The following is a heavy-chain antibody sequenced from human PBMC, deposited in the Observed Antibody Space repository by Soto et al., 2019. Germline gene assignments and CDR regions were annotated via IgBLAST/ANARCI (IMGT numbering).Heavy chain of an antibody. V-gene: IGHV1-2*02. CDR2: INPNSGGT. CDR3: ARDGRRVEMATINWFDP. J-gene: IGHJ5*02. CDR1: GYTFTGYY. Sequence: ASVKVSCKASGYTFTGYYMHWVRQAPGQGLEWMGWINPNSGGTNYAQKFQGRVTMTRDTSISTAYMELSRLRSDDTAVYYCARDGRRVEMATINWFDPWGQGTLVTVSS. D-gene: IGHD5-12*01.